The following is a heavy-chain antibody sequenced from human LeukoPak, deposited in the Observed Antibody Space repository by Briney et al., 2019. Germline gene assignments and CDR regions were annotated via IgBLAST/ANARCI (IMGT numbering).Heavy chain of an antibody. CDR2: IYPGDSDT. CDR3: ARQGDYCSGGSCVDY. Sequence: GESLKISCKASGYNFTSYWIGWVRQMPGKGLEWMGIIYPGDSDTRYSPSFQGQVTISADKSISTAYLQWSSLKASDTAMYYCARQGDYCSGGSCVDYWGQGTLVTVSS. J-gene: IGHJ4*02. V-gene: IGHV5-51*01. CDR1: GYNFTSYW. D-gene: IGHD2-15*01.